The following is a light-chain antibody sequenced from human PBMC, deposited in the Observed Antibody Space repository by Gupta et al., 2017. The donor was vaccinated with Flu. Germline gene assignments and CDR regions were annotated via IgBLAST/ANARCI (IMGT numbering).Light chain of an antibody. J-gene: IGKJ2*03. CDR3: HQTTGLPHS. Sequence: EIVLTQSPDFQSVTPEEKVTITCRASQSIGSNLHWYQQKPDQSPKLLIKYASKSVSGVPSSFSGSGSGTDFTLTINSLEAEDAATYYCHQTTGLPHSFGQGTKLEIK. V-gene: IGKV6-21*01. CDR1: QSIGSN. CDR2: YAS.